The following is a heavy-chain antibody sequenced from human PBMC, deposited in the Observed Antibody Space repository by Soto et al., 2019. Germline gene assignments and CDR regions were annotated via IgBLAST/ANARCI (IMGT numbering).Heavy chain of an antibody. J-gene: IGHJ6*02. CDR1: GFTFSSYG. Sequence: GGSLRLSCAASGFTFSSYGMHWVRQAPGKGLEWVAVIWYDGSNKYYADSVKGRFTISRDNSKNTLYLQMNSLRAEDTAVYYCARDRVPAANGGYYYGMDVWGQGTTGTVSS. CDR2: IWYDGSNK. V-gene: IGHV3-33*01. CDR3: ARDRVPAANGGYYYGMDV. D-gene: IGHD2-2*01.